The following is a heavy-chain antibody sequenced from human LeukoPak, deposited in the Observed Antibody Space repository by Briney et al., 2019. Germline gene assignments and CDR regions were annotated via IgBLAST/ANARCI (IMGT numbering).Heavy chain of an antibody. Sequence: GGSLRLSCAASGFTFSDHYMSWIRQAPGKGLEWVSYISHTGTTMYYADSVKGRFTLSRDNARNSLYLQMNSLRAEDTAVYYCARDPRGFDYWGQGTLVTVSS. CDR1: GFTFSDHY. J-gene: IGHJ4*02. V-gene: IGHV3-11*04. CDR2: ISHTGTTM. CDR3: ARDPRGFDY.